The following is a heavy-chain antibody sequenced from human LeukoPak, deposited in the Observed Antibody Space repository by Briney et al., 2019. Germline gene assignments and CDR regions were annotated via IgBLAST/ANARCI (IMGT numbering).Heavy chain of an antibody. CDR2: ISGSDGST. Sequence: GGSLRLSCAASGFTFSSYAMSWVRQAPGKVLEWVSGISGSDGSTNYADSVKGRFTISRENSKNTLYLQMNSLRAEDTAVYYCAKDSAKKYDDYWGQGTLVTVSS. D-gene: IGHD2/OR15-2a*01. CDR3: AKDSAKKYDDY. J-gene: IGHJ4*02. CDR1: GFTFSSYA. V-gene: IGHV3-23*01.